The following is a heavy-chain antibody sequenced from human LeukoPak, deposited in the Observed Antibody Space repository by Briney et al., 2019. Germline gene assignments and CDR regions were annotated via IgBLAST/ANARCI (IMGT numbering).Heavy chain of an antibody. D-gene: IGHD3-22*01. Sequence: GGSLRLSCAASEFTFSSYSMNWVRQAPGKGLEWVSYITNSGNSKSYADSVKGRFAISRDNTKNSLYLQMNGLRAEDTAVYYCARTRSSGHLTFDYWGQGILVTVSS. V-gene: IGHV3-48*01. CDR3: ARTRSSGHLTFDY. CDR1: EFTFSSYS. CDR2: ITNSGNSK. J-gene: IGHJ4*02.